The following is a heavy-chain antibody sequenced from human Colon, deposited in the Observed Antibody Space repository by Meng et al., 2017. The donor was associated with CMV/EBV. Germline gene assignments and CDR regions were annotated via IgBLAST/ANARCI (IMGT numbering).Heavy chain of an antibody. Sequence: GGSLRLSCVASGFTFINYWMTWVRQAPGKGLEWVASMKQDGSESYYVDSVKGRFTISRDNAKNSLYLQMDSLTTEDTAFYYCAKDAYGSGSHYDFWGQGTLVTVSS. CDR3: AKDAYGSGSHYDF. CDR2: MKQDGSES. D-gene: IGHD3-10*01. J-gene: IGHJ4*02. CDR1: GFTFINYW. V-gene: IGHV3-7*03.